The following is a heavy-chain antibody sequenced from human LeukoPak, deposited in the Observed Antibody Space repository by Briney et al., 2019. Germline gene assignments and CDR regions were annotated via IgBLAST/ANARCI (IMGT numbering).Heavy chain of an antibody. CDR3: AKLNSWDFDH. D-gene: IGHD6-13*01. Sequence: GGSLRLSCAASGFIFRNYAMSWVRQAPGKGLEWVSAISGSGGSTYYADSVKGRFTISRDNYKNTLSLQMNSLRAEDTAVYYCAKLNSWDFDHWGQGTLVTASS. CDR2: ISGSGGST. J-gene: IGHJ4*02. V-gene: IGHV3-23*01. CDR1: GFIFRNYA.